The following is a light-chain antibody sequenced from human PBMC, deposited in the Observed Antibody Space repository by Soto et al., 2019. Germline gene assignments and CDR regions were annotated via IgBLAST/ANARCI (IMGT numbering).Light chain of an antibody. CDR1: QGIGSW. CDR2: AAS. V-gene: IGKV1D-12*01. J-gene: IGKJ5*01. Sequence: DIQMTQSPSSVSASVGDRVTITCRASQGIGSWLAWYQHKPGKAPKLLIYAASNLQGGVPSRFSGSGYGTDFALTINSLQPEDFATYYCQQTNTFPSTFGQGTRLEI. CDR3: QQTNTFPST.